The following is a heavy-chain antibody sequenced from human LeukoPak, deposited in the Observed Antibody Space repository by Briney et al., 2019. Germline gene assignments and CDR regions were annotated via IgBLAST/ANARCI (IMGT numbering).Heavy chain of an antibody. CDR2: ISYDGSNK. Sequence: GRSLRLSCATSGFAFSSYAMHWVRQAPGKGLGWVAVISYDGSNKYYADCVKGRFTISRDNSKNTLYLQMNSLRAEDTAVYYCARSDSTHWYGMDVWGQGTTVTVSS. V-gene: IGHV3-30-3*01. CDR1: GFAFSSYA. CDR3: ARSDSTHWYGMDV. D-gene: IGHD2-21*02. J-gene: IGHJ6*02.